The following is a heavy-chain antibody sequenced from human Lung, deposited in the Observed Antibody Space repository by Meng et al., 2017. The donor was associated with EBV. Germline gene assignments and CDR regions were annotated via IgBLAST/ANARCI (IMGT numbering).Heavy chain of an antibody. D-gene: IGHD3-22*01. J-gene: IGHJ4*02. CDR3: ASSDYFRSDY. V-gene: IGHV4-4*02. CDR1: SASISSNNY. Sequence: VLLQRFGPGLVKPSGTLSFTCTVSSASISSNNYWTWVRQSPGKGLEWIGYIYYSGSTYYNPSLKSRVAISLDKSKNQLSLKLNSVTAADTAVYYCASSDYFRSDYWGQGTLVTVSS. CDR2: IYYSGST.